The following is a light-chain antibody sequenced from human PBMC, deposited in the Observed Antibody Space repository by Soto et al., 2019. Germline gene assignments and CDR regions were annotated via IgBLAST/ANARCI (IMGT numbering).Light chain of an antibody. CDR2: DAS. CDR1: QSVSSS. Sequence: EIVLTQSPATLSLSPGERATLSCRASQSVSSSLAWYQQKSGQGPRLLIYDASNRATGIPARFSGSGSGTAFTLTISSLEPEDFAVYYCHQRANWPPTFGQGTRLEIK. J-gene: IGKJ2*01. CDR3: HQRANWPPT. V-gene: IGKV3-11*01.